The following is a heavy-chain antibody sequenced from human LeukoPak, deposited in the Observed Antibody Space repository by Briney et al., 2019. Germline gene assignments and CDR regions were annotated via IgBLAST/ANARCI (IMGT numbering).Heavy chain of an antibody. V-gene: IGHV4-4*02. Sequence: PSETLSLTCAVFGGSISSNNWWSWVRQSPGKGLEWIGEIFHSGSTNYNPSLKSRVTMSVDKSKNQFSLKLNSVTAADTAVYYCARAEPRGSVWYPYWGQGTLVTVSS. CDR1: GGSISSNNW. D-gene: IGHD6-13*01. CDR3: ARAEPRGSVWYPY. CDR2: IFHSGST. J-gene: IGHJ4*02.